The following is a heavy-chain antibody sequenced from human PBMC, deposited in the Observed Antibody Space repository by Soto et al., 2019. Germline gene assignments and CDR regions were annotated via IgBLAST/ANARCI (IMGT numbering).Heavy chain of an antibody. Sequence: ASVKVSCKASGYTFTSYGISWVRQAPGQGLEWMGWISAYNGNTNYAQKLQGRVTMTTDTSTSTAYMELRSLRSDDTAVYYCARDGAPYCSSTSCYVFSDYWGQGTLVTVS. CDR1: GYTFTSYG. D-gene: IGHD2-2*01. J-gene: IGHJ4*02. V-gene: IGHV1-18*01. CDR2: ISAYNGNT. CDR3: ARDGAPYCSSTSCYVFSDY.